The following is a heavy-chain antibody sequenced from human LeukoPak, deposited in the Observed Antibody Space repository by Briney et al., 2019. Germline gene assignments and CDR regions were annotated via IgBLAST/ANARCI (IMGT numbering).Heavy chain of an antibody. CDR1: GFTFGDYW. CDR3: ARDNPGGASHLDY. D-gene: IGHD1-26*01. CDR2: VKEDGSQK. Sequence: GGSLRLSCAASGFTFGDYWMSWVRQAPGKGPEWVANVKEDGSQKYYVDSVKGRFTISRDNAKNLLYLQMNNLRVEDTAVYYCARDNPGGASHLDYWGQGTRVTVSS. J-gene: IGHJ4*02. V-gene: IGHV3-7*01.